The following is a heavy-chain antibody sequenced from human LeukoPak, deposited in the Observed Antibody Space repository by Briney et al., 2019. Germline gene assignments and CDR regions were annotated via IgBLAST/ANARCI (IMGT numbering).Heavy chain of an antibody. CDR2: ISAYNGYT. V-gene: IGHV1-18*01. D-gene: IGHD5-12*01. CDR3: ARGRRRLQPFDI. CDR1: GYIFTSYG. J-gene: IGHJ3*02. Sequence: ASVKVSCKASGYIFTSYGISWVRQAPGQGLEWMGWISAYNGYTNYAQNLQGRVTMITDTSTSTAYMELRSLMSDDTAVHFCARGRRRLQPFDIWGQGTMVTVSS.